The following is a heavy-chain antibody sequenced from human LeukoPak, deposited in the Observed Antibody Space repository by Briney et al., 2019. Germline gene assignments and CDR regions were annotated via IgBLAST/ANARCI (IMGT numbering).Heavy chain of an antibody. D-gene: IGHD3-22*01. Sequence: GGSLRLSCAASGFTFSSYGMHWVRQAPGKGLEWVAFIRYDGSNKYYADSVKGRFTISRDNSKNTLYLQMNSLRAEDTAVYYCAKGGEYYYDSSGYSPYYYYYMDVWGKGTTVTISS. CDR2: IRYDGSNK. V-gene: IGHV3-30*02. CDR3: AKGGEYYYDSSGYSPYYYYYMDV. J-gene: IGHJ6*03. CDR1: GFTFSSYG.